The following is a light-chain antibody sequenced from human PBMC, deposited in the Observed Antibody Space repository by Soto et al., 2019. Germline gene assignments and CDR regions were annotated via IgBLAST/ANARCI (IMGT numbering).Light chain of an antibody. J-gene: IGKJ1*01. CDR1: QSVSNRY. CDR2: AAS. Sequence: IVLPQSPCTLSLSPGERSTLSCSASQSVSNRYLAWYQQKPGQAPRLLIYAASTRATGIPARFIGNGSGTEFTLTISSLQSEDFAVYYCQQYNNWWTFGQGAKVDIK. V-gene: IGKV3D-15*01. CDR3: QQYNNWWT.